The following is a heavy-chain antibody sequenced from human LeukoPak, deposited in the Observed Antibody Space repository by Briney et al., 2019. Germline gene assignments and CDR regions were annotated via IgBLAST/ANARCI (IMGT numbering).Heavy chain of an antibody. Sequence: GGSLRLSCAASGFTFDDYAMHWVRQAPGKGLEWVSLISGDGGSTYYADSVKGRFTISRDNSKNSLYLQMNSLRTEDTALYYCAKDIFLYSSSSGDYWGQGTLVTASS. J-gene: IGHJ4*02. D-gene: IGHD6-6*01. V-gene: IGHV3-43*02. CDR1: GFTFDDYA. CDR3: AKDIFLYSSSSGDY. CDR2: ISGDGGST.